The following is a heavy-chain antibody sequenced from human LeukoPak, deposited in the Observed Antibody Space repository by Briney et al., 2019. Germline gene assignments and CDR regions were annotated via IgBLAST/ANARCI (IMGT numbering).Heavy chain of an antibody. V-gene: IGHV3-21*04. CDR1: EFTFSSYN. Sequence: GGSLRLSCAASEFTFSSYNMNWVRQAPGKGLEWVSSISSFSSYIYYADSVKGRFTISRDNSKNTLYLQMNSLRAEDTAVYYCAKDQRSSGWYPYWGQGTLVTVSS. J-gene: IGHJ4*02. CDR2: ISSFSSYI. CDR3: AKDQRSSGWYPY. D-gene: IGHD6-19*01.